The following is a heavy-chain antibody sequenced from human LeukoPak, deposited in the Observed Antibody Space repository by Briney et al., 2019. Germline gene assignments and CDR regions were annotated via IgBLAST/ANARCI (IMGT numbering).Heavy chain of an antibody. CDR3: ARDNGGKFDY. V-gene: IGHV4-59*01. D-gene: IGHD4-23*01. Sequence: KPSETLSLTCTVSRGSISSFYWRWIRQPPGKGLEWIGYISYSGNTKYNPSLKSRVTISVDTSKNQFSLKLSSVTAADTAVYYCARDNGGKFDYWGQGTLVTVSS. J-gene: IGHJ4*02. CDR2: ISYSGNT. CDR1: RGSISSFY.